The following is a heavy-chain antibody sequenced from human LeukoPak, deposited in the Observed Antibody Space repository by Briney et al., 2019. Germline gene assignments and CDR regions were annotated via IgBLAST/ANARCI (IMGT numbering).Heavy chain of an antibody. CDR3: ARSGTYMATVASIDY. CDR1: GGSISPYY. Sequence: SETLSLTGTVSGGSISPYYWSWIRQPPGEGLEWIGYISYSGNTKYNPSLKSRVTISVDTSKNQFSLRLSSVTAADTAVYYCARSGTYMATVASIDYWGQGALVTVSS. V-gene: IGHV4-59*08. CDR2: ISYSGNT. J-gene: IGHJ4*02. D-gene: IGHD5-24*01.